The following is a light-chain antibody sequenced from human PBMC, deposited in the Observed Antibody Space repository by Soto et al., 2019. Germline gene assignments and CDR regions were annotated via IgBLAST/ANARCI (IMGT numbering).Light chain of an antibody. CDR1: SSDIGDYNY. Sequence: SALTQPASVSGSPGQSITISCTGTSSDIGDYNYVSWYQQYPGRAPKLMIYDVSNRPSGVSNRFSGSKSDNTASLTISGLQAEDEADYYCSAYTTSARVFGGGTTLTVL. V-gene: IGLV2-14*01. J-gene: IGLJ2*01. CDR2: DVS. CDR3: SAYTTSARV.